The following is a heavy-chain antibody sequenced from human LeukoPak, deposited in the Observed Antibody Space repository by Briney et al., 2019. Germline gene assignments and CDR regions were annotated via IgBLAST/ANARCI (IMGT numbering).Heavy chain of an antibody. V-gene: IGHV4-39*07. Sequence: PSETLSLTCTVSGGSISSSSYYWGWIRQPPGKGLEWIGSNYYSGSTYYNPSLKSRVTISVDTSKNQFSLKLSSVTAADTAVYYCAIDSYGSGNYNYWGQGTLVTVSS. J-gene: IGHJ4*02. CDR3: AIDSYGSGNYNY. CDR2: NYYSGST. CDR1: GGSISSSSYY. D-gene: IGHD3-10*01.